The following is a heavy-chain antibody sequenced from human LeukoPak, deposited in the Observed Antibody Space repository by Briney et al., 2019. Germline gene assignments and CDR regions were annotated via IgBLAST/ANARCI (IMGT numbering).Heavy chain of an antibody. J-gene: IGHJ5*02. CDR1: GYTFTCYY. V-gene: IGHV1-2*04. Sequence: GASVKVSCKASGYTFTCYYMHWVRQAPGQGLEWMGWINPNSGGTNYAQKFQGWVAMTRDTSISTAYMELSRLRSDDTAVYYCARGGRYNWNANPNCFDPWGQGTLVTVSS. CDR3: ARGGRYNWNANPNCFDP. CDR2: INPNSGGT. D-gene: IGHD1-1*01.